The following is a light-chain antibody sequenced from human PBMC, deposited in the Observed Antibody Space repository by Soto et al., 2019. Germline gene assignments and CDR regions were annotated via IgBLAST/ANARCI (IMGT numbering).Light chain of an antibody. CDR2: EVS. CDR1: SSDVGGYNY. V-gene: IGLV2-14*01. Sequence: QSALTQPASVSGSPGQSITISCTGTSSDVGGYNYVSWYQQHPGKAPKLMIYEVSNRPSGVSNRFSGSKSGNTASLTISGLQAEDEADYYCSSYTSSSPLDVFGTGTKVTL. J-gene: IGLJ1*01. CDR3: SSYTSSSPLDV.